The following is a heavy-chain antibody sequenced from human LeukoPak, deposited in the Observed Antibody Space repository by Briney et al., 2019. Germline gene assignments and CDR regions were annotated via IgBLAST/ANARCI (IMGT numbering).Heavy chain of an antibody. D-gene: IGHD6-13*01. CDR3: ARENRSSWSSNFDY. CDR2: IYYSGST. Sequence: SETLSLTCTVSCGSISIYYWSWIRQPPGKWLECIGYIYYSGSTNYNPSRKSRVTISVDTSKNQFSLKLSSVTAADTAVYYCARENRSSWSSNFDYWGQGTLVTVSS. V-gene: IGHV4-59*01. J-gene: IGHJ4*02. CDR1: CGSISIYY.